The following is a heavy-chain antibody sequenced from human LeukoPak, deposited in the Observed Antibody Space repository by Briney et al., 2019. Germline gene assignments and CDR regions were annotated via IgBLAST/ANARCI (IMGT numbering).Heavy chain of an antibody. Sequence: GGSLRLSCAASGFTFSSYAMSWVRQAPGKGLEWVSARGSGGSTYYADSVKGRFTISRDNSKNTLYLRMNSLRAEDTAVYYCAKPAGIAPYGMDVWGQGTTVTVSS. CDR1: GFTFSSYA. V-gene: IGHV3-23*01. CDR2: RGSGGST. J-gene: IGHJ6*02. CDR3: AKPAGIAPYGMDV. D-gene: IGHD1-14*01.